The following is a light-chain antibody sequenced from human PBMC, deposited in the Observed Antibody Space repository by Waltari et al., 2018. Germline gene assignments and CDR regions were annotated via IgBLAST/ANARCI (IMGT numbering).Light chain of an antibody. V-gene: IGKV3-20*01. CDR1: QRLCKHY. J-gene: IGKJ2*01. CDR3: QQYASSVLYT. CDR2: GAS. Sequence: IVLTQSPGTLSLSPVDRASLSCKASQRLCKHYLAWSQHKPGQAPRLLIYGASSRAAGIPDRFSGSGSGTDFTLTISRLEPEDFAVYYCQQYASSVLYTFGQGTKLEIK.